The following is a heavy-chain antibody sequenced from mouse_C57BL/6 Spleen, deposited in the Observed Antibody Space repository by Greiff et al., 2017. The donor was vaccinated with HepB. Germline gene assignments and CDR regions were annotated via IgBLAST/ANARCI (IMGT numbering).Heavy chain of an antibody. Sequence: VQLQQPGTELVKPGASVKLSCTASGFNIKDYYMHWVKQRPEQGLEWIGRIEPEDGDTEYAPNFQGKATMTADTSSNTAYLQRSSLTSEDTAVSYCTQTAQATLFDYWGQGTTLTVSS. V-gene: IGHV14-1*01. CDR3: TQTAQATLFDY. D-gene: IGHD3-2*02. J-gene: IGHJ2*01. CDR2: IEPEDGDT. CDR1: GFNIKDYY.